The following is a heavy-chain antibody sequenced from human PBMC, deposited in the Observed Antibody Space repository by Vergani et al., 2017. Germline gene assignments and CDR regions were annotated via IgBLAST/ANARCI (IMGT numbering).Heavy chain of an antibody. Sequence: EAHLLESGGGLVQSGGSLRLPCAASGFTFSNSAVSWVRQAPGRGLAWVSSISGPGLSTYYADSVKGRFSISRDNSKNTVFLQMHSLGAEDTAIYYCVKEKIGLGSYFFDSWGHGILVTVSS. CDR1: GFTFSNSA. J-gene: IGHJ4*01. V-gene: IGHV3-23*01. CDR2: ISGPGLST. D-gene: IGHD2/OR15-2a*01. CDR3: VKEKIGLGSYFFDS.